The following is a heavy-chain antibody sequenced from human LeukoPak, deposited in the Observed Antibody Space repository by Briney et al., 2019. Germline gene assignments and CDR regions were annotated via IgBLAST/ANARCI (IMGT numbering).Heavy chain of an antibody. V-gene: IGHV4-39*07. D-gene: IGHD5-18*01. CDR1: GGSISSSSYY. J-gene: IGHJ4*02. Sequence: TSETLSLTCTVSGGSISSSSYYWGWIRQPPGKGLEWIGSIYYSGSTYYNPSLKSRVTISVDTSKNQFSLKLSSVTAADTAVYYCARDPHTAMGFDYWGQGTLVTVSS. CDR3: ARDPHTAMGFDY. CDR2: IYYSGST.